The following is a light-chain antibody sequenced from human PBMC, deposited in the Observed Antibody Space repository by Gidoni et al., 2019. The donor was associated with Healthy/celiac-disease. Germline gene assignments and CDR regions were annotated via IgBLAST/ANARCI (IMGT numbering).Light chain of an antibody. CDR1: QRISSY. CDR3: QQSYSTPLT. Sequence: DIQTTQSTSSLSASVGDRVTITCRASQRISSYINWYQQKPGKAPNLLIYAASSLQSGVTSRFSGSGSGTDFTLTISGRQPKEFATNDCQQSYSTPLTFGGGTKVEIK. CDR2: AAS. V-gene: IGKV1-39*01. J-gene: IGKJ4*01.